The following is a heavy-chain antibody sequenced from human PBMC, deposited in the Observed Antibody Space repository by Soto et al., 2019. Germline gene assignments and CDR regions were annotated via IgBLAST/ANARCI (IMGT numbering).Heavy chain of an antibody. CDR1: GFTFSSYA. CDR2: ISGSGGST. Sequence: EVQLLESGGGLVQPGGSLRLSCAASGFTFSSYAMSLVSQAPGKGLEWVSAISGSGGSTYYADSVKGRFTISRDNSKNTQYLQMNSLRAEDTDVYYFAKDSPFNMIVALENDAFDIWGQGTMVTVSS. D-gene: IGHD3-22*01. V-gene: IGHV3-23*01. J-gene: IGHJ3*02. CDR3: AKDSPFNMIVALENDAFDI.